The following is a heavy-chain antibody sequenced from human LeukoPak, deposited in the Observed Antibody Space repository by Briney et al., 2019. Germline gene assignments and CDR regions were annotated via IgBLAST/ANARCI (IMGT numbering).Heavy chain of an antibody. J-gene: IGHJ4*02. V-gene: IGHV4-31*03. CDR3: ASNYGSGSLTVDY. Sequence: SQTLSLTCTVSGGSISSGGYYWSWIRQHPGKGLEWIGYIYYSGSTYYNPSLKSRVTISVDTSKNQFSLKLSSVTAADTAVYYCASNYGSGSLTVDYWGQGTLVTVSS. CDR1: GGSISSGGYY. D-gene: IGHD3-10*01. CDR2: IYYSGST.